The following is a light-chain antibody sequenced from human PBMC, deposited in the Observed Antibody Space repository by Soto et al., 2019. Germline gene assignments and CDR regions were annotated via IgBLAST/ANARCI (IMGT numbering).Light chain of an antibody. CDR2: DVD. CDR1: SSDVGGYNY. CDR3: CSYAGSKNWV. V-gene: IGLV2-8*01. J-gene: IGLJ3*02. Sequence: QSALTQPPSASGSPGQSVTISCTGTSSDVGGYNYVSWYQHHPGRAPKLIIYDVDERPSGVPDRFSASKSGNTASLTVSGLQAEDEAHYYCCSYAGSKNWVFGGGTKLTVL.